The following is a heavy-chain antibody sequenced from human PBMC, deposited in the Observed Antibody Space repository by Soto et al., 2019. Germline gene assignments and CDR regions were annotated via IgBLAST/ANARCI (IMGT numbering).Heavy chain of an antibody. CDR1: GGSISSGDYY. V-gene: IGHV4-30-4*01. CDR3: ARERPDGARLDP. J-gene: IGHJ5*02. D-gene: IGHD6-6*01. CDR2: IYYSGST. Sequence: QVQLQESGPGLVKPSQTLSLTCTVSGGSISSGDYYWSWIRQPPGKGLEWIGYIYYSGSTYYNPSLKRRVTICVDTSRNQSSLKMIAVTAADTAVYYCARERPDGARLDPWGQGALVTVSS.